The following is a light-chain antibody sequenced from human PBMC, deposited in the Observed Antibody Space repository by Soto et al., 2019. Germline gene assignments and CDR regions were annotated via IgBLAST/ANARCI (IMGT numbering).Light chain of an antibody. J-gene: IGKJ4*01. CDR2: DSS. CDR3: QQRSDWPST. V-gene: IGKV3-11*01. CDR1: QSVGTY. Sequence: EIVLTQSPATLSLSPGERATLSCRASQSVGTYFAWYQQKPCQAPRLLIYDSSNRATGIPARFSGSGSGTDFTLTISSLEPEDFAVYYCQQRSDWPSTVGGGTKVEIK.